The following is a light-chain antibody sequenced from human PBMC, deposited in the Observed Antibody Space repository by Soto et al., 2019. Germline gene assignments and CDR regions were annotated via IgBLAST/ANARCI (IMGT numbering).Light chain of an antibody. CDR1: QSVRSNY. J-gene: IGKJ4*01. CDR3: QQYGSSPLT. V-gene: IGKV3-20*01. CDR2: DAS. Sequence: EIVLTQSPDTLSLSPGERATLSCRASQSVRSNYLAWYQQKPGQAPRFLIYDASSRATGIPDMFSGSGSGTDFTLTISRLEPEEFAVYYCQQYGSSPLTFGGGTKVEIK.